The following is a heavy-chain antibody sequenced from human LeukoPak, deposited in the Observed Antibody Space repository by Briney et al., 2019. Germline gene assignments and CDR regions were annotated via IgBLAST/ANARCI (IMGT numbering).Heavy chain of an antibody. D-gene: IGHD3-22*01. Sequence: GGSLRLSCAASGFTFSHFAMSWVRQAPGKGLEWVSSASGIGASSYYADSVKGRFTISRDNSKNTLYLQMNSLRAEDTAVYYCAKSPNDYYDFYWGQGTLVTVSS. CDR3: AKSPNDYYDFY. J-gene: IGHJ4*02. CDR1: GFTFSHFA. CDR2: ASGIGASS. V-gene: IGHV3-23*01.